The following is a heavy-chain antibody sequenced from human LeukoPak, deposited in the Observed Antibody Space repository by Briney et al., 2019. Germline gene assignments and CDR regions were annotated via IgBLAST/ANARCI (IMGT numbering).Heavy chain of an antibody. Sequence: GGSLRLSCAASGFIFSDYSMNWVRQAPGRGLEWISYIGLASGFVSYADSVKGRFTISSDTARNSLFLQMDSLRVEDTAVYYCARDHNWAFDYWGQGTQVTVSS. CDR1: GFIFSDYS. J-gene: IGHJ4*02. CDR2: IGLASGFV. D-gene: IGHD3-16*01. CDR3: ARDHNWAFDY. V-gene: IGHV3-21*05.